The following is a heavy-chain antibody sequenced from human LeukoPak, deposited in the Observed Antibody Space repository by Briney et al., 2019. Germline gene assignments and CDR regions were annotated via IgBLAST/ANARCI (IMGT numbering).Heavy chain of an antibody. V-gene: IGHV3-23*01. CDR2: ISGSGGST. CDR1: GFTFSSYA. D-gene: IGHD6-13*01. CDR3: ARGKTAASGVFDY. J-gene: IGHJ4*02. Sequence: GGSLRLSCAASGFTFSSYAMSWVRQAPGKGLERVSAISGSGGSTYYADSVKGRFTISRDNSKNTLYLQMNSLRAEDTAVYYCARGKTAASGVFDYWGQGTLVTVSS.